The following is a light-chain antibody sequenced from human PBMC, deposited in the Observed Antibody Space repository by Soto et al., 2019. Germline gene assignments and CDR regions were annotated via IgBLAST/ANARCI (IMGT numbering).Light chain of an antibody. CDR3: YSSADNKGNV. Sequence: SYELTQPSSVSVSPGQTARITCSGDVLAKKYARWFQQKPGQAPVLVIYKDSERPSGIPERFSGSSSGTTVTLTISGAQVEDEADYSCYSSADNKGNVFGTGTKVNVL. V-gene: IGLV3-27*01. CDR2: KDS. J-gene: IGLJ1*01. CDR1: VLAKKY.